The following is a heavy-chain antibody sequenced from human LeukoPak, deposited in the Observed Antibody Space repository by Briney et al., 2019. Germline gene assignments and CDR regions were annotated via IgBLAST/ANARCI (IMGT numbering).Heavy chain of an antibody. J-gene: IGHJ4*02. Sequence: SGGSLKLSCAASGFTFGGSSMHWVRQASGKGLEWVGRIRIKANNYATAYAASVKGRFTISRDDSKNTAYLQMNSLKTEDTAVYYCTRPRDDLLTDFDYWGQGTLVTVSS. D-gene: IGHD3-9*01. CDR3: TRPRDDLLTDFDY. CDR1: GFTFGGSS. V-gene: IGHV3-73*01. CDR2: IRIKANNYAT.